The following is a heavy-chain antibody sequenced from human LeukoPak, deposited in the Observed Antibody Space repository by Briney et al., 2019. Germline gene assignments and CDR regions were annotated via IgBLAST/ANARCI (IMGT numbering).Heavy chain of an antibody. CDR1: GYSISSGYY. V-gene: IGHV4-38-2*01. D-gene: IGHD3-16*01. Sequence: PSETLSLTCAVSGYSISSGYYWGWIRQPPGKVLEWIGSIYHSGSTYYNPSLKSRVTISVDTSKNQFSLKLSSVTAADTAVYYCASVWYMDVWGKGTTVTVSS. J-gene: IGHJ6*03. CDR2: IYHSGST. CDR3: ASVWYMDV.